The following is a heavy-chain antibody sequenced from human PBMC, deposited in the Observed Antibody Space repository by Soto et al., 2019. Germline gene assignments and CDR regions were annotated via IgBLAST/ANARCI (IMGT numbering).Heavy chain of an antibody. CDR3: ARDSQGYAELDYNWFDP. D-gene: IGHD1-26*01. V-gene: IGHV4-31*03. CDR2: IYYSGST. Sequence: SETLSLTCTVSGGSISSGGYYWSWIRQHPGKGLEWIGYIYYSGSTYYNPSLKSRVTISVDTSKNQFSLKLSSVTAADTAVYYCARDSQGYAELDYNWFDPWGQGTLVTVSS. CDR1: GGSISSGGYY. J-gene: IGHJ5*02.